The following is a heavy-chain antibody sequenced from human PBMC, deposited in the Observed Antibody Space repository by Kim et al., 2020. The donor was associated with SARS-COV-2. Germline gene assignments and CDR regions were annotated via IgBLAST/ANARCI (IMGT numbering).Heavy chain of an antibody. V-gene: IGHV3-53*01. J-gene: IGHJ4*02. D-gene: IGHD6-19*01. Sequence: ADSVKGRFTISRDNSKNTLYLQMNSLRAEDTAVYYCARDTYSSGWYQFDYWGQGTLVTVSS. CDR3: ARDTYSSGWYQFDY.